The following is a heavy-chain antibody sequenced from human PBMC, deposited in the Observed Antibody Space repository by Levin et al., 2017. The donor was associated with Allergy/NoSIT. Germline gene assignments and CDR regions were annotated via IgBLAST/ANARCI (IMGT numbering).Heavy chain of an antibody. V-gene: IGHV4-31*03. Sequence: SETLSLTCTVSGGSISRGNYYWSWIRQHPGKGLEWIGYIHDSGSTYYNPSLKSRVTMSADTPKNQFSLKLTSVTAADTAVYYCARHPGASFDYWGQGTLVTVSS. CDR3: ARHPGASFDY. CDR1: GGSISRGNYY. CDR2: IHDSGST. D-gene: IGHD4/OR15-4a*01. J-gene: IGHJ4*02.